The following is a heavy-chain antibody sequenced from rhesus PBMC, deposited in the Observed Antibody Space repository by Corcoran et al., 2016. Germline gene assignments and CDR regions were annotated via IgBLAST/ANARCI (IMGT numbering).Heavy chain of an antibody. Sequence: QVQLQESGPGLVKPSETLSLTCAVSGGSISSGYYYWSWIRQPPGKGLEWIGYITYRGNTRYNPSLKSRVTISRDTSKNQFAMKLSSVTAADTAVYCCARDEGYSGSYYWGQGVLVTVSS. CDR3: ARDEGYSGSYY. CDR1: GGSISSGYYY. J-gene: IGHJ4*01. D-gene: IGHD3-16*01. CDR2: ITYRGNT. V-gene: IGHV4-122*02.